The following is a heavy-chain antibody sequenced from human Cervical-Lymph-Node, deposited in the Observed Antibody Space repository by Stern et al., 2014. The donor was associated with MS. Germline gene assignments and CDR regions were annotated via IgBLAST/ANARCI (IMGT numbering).Heavy chain of an antibody. Sequence: ESGPTLVKPTQTLTLTCSFSGFSLSASGVGVGWIRQPPGKALEWLVLIFWNGDRRSSPSLKSRVTITKDASKNQVVLTMTNMDPVDTATYYCAHTTYEPQYYYGLDVWGQGTAVTVSS. CDR3: AHTTYEPQYYYGLDV. CDR2: IFWNGDR. CDR1: GFSLSASGVG. J-gene: IGHJ6*02. V-gene: IGHV2-5*01. D-gene: IGHD4-11*01.